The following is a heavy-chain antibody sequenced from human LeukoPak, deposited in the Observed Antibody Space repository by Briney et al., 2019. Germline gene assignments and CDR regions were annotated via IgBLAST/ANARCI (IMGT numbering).Heavy chain of an antibody. V-gene: IGHV3-7*01. CDR1: GFTFSNYW. CDR2: IKQDGTEK. Sequence: GESLKISCAASGFTFSNYWMTWLRQAPGKGLEWATNIKQDGTEKYYVDSVKGRFTISRDNAENSLYLQMNSLRAEDTAVYYCTRDTGCPGGTCYSFYDYWGQGTLVTVSS. J-gene: IGHJ4*02. CDR3: TRDTGCPGGTCYSFYDY. D-gene: IGHD2-15*01.